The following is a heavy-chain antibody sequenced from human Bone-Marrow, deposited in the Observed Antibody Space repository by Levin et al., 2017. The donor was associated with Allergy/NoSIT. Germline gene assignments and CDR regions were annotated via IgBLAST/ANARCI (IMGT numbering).Heavy chain of an antibody. V-gene: IGHV4-4*02. J-gene: IGHJ5*02. Sequence: ASETLSLTCIVSGASINSGNWWSWVRQTPGKGLEWIGDIHHTGTTNYSPSLKSRLTLSLDESKNHFFLRLTSVTAADTAVYFCARFSPRSYQLQYGVWDSWGQGTLVAVSS. CDR1: GASINSGNW. CDR3: ARFSPRSYQLQYGVWDS. CDR2: IHHTGTT. D-gene: IGHD2-2*02.